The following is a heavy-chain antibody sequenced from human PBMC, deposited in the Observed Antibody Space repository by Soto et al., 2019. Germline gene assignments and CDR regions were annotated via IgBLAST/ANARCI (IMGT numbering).Heavy chain of an antibody. D-gene: IGHD3-9*01. J-gene: IGHJ4*02. CDR3: AKDSLRYFDWLSDPDY. CDR2: ISGSGGST. V-gene: IGHV3-23*01. Sequence: GGSLRLSCAASGFTFSSYAMSWVRQAPGKGLEWVSAISGSGGSTYYADSVKGRFTISRDNSKNTLYLQMNSLRAEDTAVYYCAKDSLRYFDWLSDPDYWGQGTLVTVSS. CDR1: GFTFSSYA.